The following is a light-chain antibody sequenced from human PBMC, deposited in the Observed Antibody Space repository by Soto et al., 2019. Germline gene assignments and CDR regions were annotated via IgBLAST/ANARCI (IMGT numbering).Light chain of an antibody. Sequence: EIVLTQSPGTLSLSPGERATLSCRASQSVTSSYLAWYQQKPGQAPRLLIYGASIRATGIPDRFSGSGSGTDFTLTISRLEPEDFAVYYWQKYAGSPHTFCQGTKLEI. J-gene: IGKJ2*01. CDR1: QSVTSSY. V-gene: IGKV3-20*01. CDR3: QKYAGSPHT. CDR2: GAS.